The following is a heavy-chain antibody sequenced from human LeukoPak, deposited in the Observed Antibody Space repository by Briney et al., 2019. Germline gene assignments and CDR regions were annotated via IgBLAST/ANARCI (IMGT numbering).Heavy chain of an antibody. CDR2: ISTASTTI. Sequence: PAGSLCFTSAASRSSSSTNCMNCVRHAPGYCLNWVSFISTASTTISYTDSVKGRSTISIDNAKNSLYLQMISLRVEYTAFYYCARVAELQLLLRSAFDYWGQGTLVTVSS. D-gene: IGHD5-18*01. V-gene: IGHV3-48*01. CDR1: RSSSSTNC. CDR3: ARVAELQLLLRSAFDY. J-gene: IGHJ4*02.